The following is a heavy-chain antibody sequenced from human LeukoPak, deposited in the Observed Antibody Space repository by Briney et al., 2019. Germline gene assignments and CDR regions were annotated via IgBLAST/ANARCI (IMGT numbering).Heavy chain of an antibody. Sequence: SETLSLTCTVSGGSISSYYWSWIRQPAGKGLEWIGRIYTSGSTNYNPSHKSRVTMSVDTSKNQFSLKLSSVTAADTAVYYCARDISSGWFFDYWGQGTLVTVSS. CDR2: IYTSGST. V-gene: IGHV4-4*07. CDR1: GGSISSYY. J-gene: IGHJ4*02. D-gene: IGHD6-19*01. CDR3: ARDISSGWFFDY.